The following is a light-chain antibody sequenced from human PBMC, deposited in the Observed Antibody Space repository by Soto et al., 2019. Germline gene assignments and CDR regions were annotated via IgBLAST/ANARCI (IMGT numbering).Light chain of an antibody. V-gene: IGKV3-11*01. CDR3: QQRSKMPLT. CDR2: DAS. Sequence: EIVLTHSPGTLSLPPCDVATLSCRASQSVRRFLASYQQRRGQAPRLLIYDASNRATGIPARFSGTGSETDFTLTISSLEPEDFAIYYCQQRSKMPLTFGHGTKVDIK. J-gene: IGKJ1*01. CDR1: QSVRRF.